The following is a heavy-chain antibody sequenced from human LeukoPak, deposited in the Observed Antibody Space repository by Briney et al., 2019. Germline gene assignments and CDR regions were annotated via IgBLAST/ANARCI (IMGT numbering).Heavy chain of an antibody. Sequence: PSETLSLTCTVSGGSISSSGYYWGWIRQPPGKGLEWIGNIHYSGNTYYNPSLKSRLTISVDTSKNQFSLKLTSVTAADTAAYYCARDPSVVTANRYYYYGMDVWGQGTTVTVSS. J-gene: IGHJ6*02. CDR2: IHYSGNT. V-gene: IGHV4-39*02. CDR3: ARDPSVVTANRYYYYGMDV. D-gene: IGHD2-21*02. CDR1: GGSISSSGYY.